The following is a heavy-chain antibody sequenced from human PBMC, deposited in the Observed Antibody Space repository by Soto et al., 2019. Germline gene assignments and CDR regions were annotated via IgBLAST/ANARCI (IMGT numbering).Heavy chain of an antibody. Sequence: EVQLVESGGGLVQPGGSLRLSCAASGFTFSLYGMAWVRQTPGKGLEWVSYIRDDSSTIFYVDSVKGRFTISRDNAKNLLYLQMNSLRDDDTAVYYWARVYGVVSNFDYWGQGTLVTVSS. CDR3: ARVYGVVSNFDY. V-gene: IGHV3-48*02. CDR2: IRDDSSTI. D-gene: IGHD3-22*01. CDR1: GFTFSLYG. J-gene: IGHJ4*02.